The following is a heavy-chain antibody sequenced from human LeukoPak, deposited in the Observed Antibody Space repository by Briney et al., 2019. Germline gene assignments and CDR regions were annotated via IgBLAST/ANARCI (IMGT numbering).Heavy chain of an antibody. CDR1: SGSIFSSNW. J-gene: IGHJ4*02. CDR3: ARSPTKRVPEDY. CDR2: IFHSGST. Sequence: PSETLSLTCAVSSGSIFSSNWWSWVRQPPGKGLEWIGQIFHSGSTSYSPSLKSRVTISVDKSKNQFSLRLTSVTAADTAVYYCARSPTKRVPEDYWGQGTLVTVSS. D-gene: IGHD2-2*01. V-gene: IGHV4-4*02.